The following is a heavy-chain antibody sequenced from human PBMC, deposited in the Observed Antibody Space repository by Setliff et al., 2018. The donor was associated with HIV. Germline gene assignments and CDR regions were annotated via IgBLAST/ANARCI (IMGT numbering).Heavy chain of an antibody. J-gene: IGHJ6*02. V-gene: IGHV1-69*10. CDR1: GGTFSNSA. Sequence: SVKVSCKASGGTFSNSAINWVRQAPGQGLEWMGGIIVTVDIANYAQKFQGRVTITADKLTNTVYMDLSGLRPDDTAVYYCARDVDHMMDVWGPGTTVTVSS. CDR3: ARDVDHMMDV. CDR2: IIVTVDIA.